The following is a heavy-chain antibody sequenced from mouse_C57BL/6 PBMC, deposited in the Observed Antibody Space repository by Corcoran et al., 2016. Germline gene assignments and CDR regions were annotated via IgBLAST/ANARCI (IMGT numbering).Heavy chain of an antibody. CDR3: ARYYNSNYEDWDGYGDY. CDR1: GYTFTDYN. CDR2: INPNNGGT. V-gene: IGHV1-18*01. D-gene: IGHD2-5*01. J-gene: IGHJ4*01. Sequence: EVQLQQSGPELVKPGSSVKIPCKASGYTFTDYNMDWVKQSHGKSLEWSGDINPNNGGTIYNQKFKGKATLTVDKSSSTAYMELRSLTSEDTAVYYCARYYNSNYEDWDGYGDYWGQGTSVTVSS.